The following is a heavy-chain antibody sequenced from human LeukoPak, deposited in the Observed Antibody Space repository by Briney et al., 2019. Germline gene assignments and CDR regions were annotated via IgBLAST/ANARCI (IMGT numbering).Heavy chain of an antibody. CDR3: ARSSEGRYYYDSSGFSYYHYYMDV. D-gene: IGHD3-22*01. J-gene: IGHJ6*03. V-gene: IGHV4-59*01. CDR1: GGSISSYY. Sequence: SETLSLTCTVSGGSISSYYWSWIRQPPGKGLEWIGYIYYSGSTNYNPSLKSRVTISVDTSKNQFSLKLSSVTAADTAVYYCARSSEGRYYYDSSGFSYYHYYMDVWGKGTTVTISS. CDR2: IYYSGST.